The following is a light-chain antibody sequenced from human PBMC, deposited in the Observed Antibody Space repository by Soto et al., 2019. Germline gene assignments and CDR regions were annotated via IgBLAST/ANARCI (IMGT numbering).Light chain of an antibody. J-gene: IGKJ5*01. CDR3: HPYGRSTTIT. CDR1: HSVSSSD. CDR2: GAS. V-gene: IGKV3-20*01. Sequence: EIVLTQSPGTLSLSPGERATLSCRASHSVSSSDLAWYQQKPGQAPRLLIYGASSRATGIADRFSGSGSGTAFNLTLSRLETEAFAVYYCHPYGRSTTITLGQGKRLEIK.